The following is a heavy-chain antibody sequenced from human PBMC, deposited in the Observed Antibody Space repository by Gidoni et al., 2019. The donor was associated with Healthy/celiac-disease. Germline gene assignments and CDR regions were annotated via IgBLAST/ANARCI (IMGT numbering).Heavy chain of an antibody. V-gene: IGHV4-31*03. D-gene: IGHD3-9*01. J-gene: IGHJ6*03. CDR2: IYYSGSN. Sequence: QVQLQESGPGLVKPSQTLSLTCTVSCASISSGVYYWSWIRQHPGKGLEWIGYIYYSGSNYYNPSLKSRVTISVDTSKNQFSLKLSSVTAADTAVYYCARGCYDILTGYSDYYYYYMDVWGKGTTVTVSS. CDR3: ARGCYDILTGYSDYYYYYMDV. CDR1: CASISSGVYY.